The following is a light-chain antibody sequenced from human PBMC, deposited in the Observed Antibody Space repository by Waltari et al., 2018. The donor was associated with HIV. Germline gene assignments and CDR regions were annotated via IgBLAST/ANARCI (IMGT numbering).Light chain of an antibody. CDR3: QSYDMSQSGSLV. Sequence: QSVLTQPPSVSGAPGQRVTIACTGTRSNIGAGFDVHWYQQIPGNAPKLLIYDTHIRPSGVPDRFSGSKSGTSASLAITGLQSEDEADYYCQSYDMSQSGSLVFGGGTKLTVL. CDR1: RSNIGAGFD. CDR2: DTH. V-gene: IGLV1-40*01. J-gene: IGLJ2*01.